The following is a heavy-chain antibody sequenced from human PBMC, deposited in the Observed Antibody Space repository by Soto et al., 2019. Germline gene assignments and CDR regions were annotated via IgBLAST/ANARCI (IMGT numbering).Heavy chain of an antibody. V-gene: IGHV4-61*08. Sequence: SETLSLTCTVSGGSISRGGYYWSWIRQHPGKGLEWLGYILSSGSPKYNPSLKSRVTISVDTSKTQFSLNMTAVPAADTAVYYCARVFYYDISGYPDAFDSGGEGTMVTVS. D-gene: IGHD3-22*01. CDR1: GGSISRGGYY. J-gene: IGHJ3*02. CDR3: ARVFYYDISGYPDAFDS. CDR2: ILSSGSP.